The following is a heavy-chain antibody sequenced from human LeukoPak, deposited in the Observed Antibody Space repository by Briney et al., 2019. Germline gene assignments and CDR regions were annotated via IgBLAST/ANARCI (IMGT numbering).Heavy chain of an antibody. CDR1: GGTFSSYA. D-gene: IGHD2-2*01. V-gene: IGHV1-69*13. CDR3: ARSYFQTVVVPAAIEKYYYGMDV. CDR2: IIPIFGTA. J-gene: IGHJ6*02. Sequence: ASVNVSCKASGGTFSSYAISWVRQAPGQGLEWMGGIIPIFGTANYAQKFQGRVTITADESTSTAYMELSSLRSEDTAVYYCARSYFQTVVVPAAIEKYYYGMDVWGQGTTVTVSS.